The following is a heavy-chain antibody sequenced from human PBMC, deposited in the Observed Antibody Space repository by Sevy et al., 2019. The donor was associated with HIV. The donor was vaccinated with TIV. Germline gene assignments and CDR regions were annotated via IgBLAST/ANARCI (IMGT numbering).Heavy chain of an antibody. Sequence: GGSLRLSCAASGFTFSDYYMSWIRQAPGKGLEWVSYISSSGSTIYYGDSVKGRFTISRDNAKNSLYLQMNSLRAEDTAVYYCARGFEYSSSSEYYYGMDVWGQGTTVTVSS. CDR1: GFTFSDYY. CDR2: ISSSGSTI. J-gene: IGHJ6*02. V-gene: IGHV3-11*01. CDR3: ARGFEYSSSSEYYYGMDV. D-gene: IGHD6-6*01.